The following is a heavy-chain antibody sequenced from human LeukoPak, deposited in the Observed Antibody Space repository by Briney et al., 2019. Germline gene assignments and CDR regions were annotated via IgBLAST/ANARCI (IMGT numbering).Heavy chain of an antibody. CDR1: GFTFSSYG. V-gene: IGHV3-30*02. Sequence: GGSLRLSCAASGFTFSSYGMHWVRQAPGKGLEWVAFIRYDGSNKYYADSVKGRFTISRDNSKNTLYLQMNILRAEDTAVYYCATAVLRFLEWLEKNDYWGQGTLVTVSS. D-gene: IGHD3-3*01. CDR3: ATAVLRFLEWLEKNDY. CDR2: IRYDGSNK. J-gene: IGHJ4*02.